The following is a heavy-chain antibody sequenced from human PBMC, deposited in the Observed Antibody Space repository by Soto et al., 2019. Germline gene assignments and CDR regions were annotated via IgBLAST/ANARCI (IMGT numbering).Heavy chain of an antibody. CDR1: AYTFTTYG. J-gene: IGHJ6*02. CDR3: ARDNRKELWVEGLNAMDV. Sequence: QVQLVQSGPEVKKPGASVKVSCKASAYTFTTYGITWVRQAPGQGLEWMGWISGYNGQTNYPQKFRGRVTHTTDTSTSTAYMELRSLRSDDTAMYYCARDNRKELWVEGLNAMDVWGQGTTVTV. D-gene: IGHD5-18*01. CDR2: ISGYNGQT. V-gene: IGHV1-18*04.